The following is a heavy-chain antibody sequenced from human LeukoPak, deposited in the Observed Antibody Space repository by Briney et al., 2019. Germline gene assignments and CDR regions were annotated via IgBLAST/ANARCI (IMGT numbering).Heavy chain of an antibody. CDR2: IYYTGST. Sequence: PSETLSLTCTISGGSVSDYYWSWIRQSPGKGLEWIGYIYYTGSTTYNPSLKSRVTISADTSKNQFSLKLSSVTAADTAVYYCASRKLGNDYWGQGSPVTVSS. CDR3: ASRKLGNDY. J-gene: IGHJ4*02. V-gene: IGHV4-59*02. CDR1: GGSVSDYY. D-gene: IGHD7-27*01.